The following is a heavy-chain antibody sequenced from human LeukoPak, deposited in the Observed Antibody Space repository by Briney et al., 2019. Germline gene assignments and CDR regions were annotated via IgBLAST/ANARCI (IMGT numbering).Heavy chain of an antibody. V-gene: IGHV5-51*01. Sequence: GESLKISCKGSGYIFTTYWISWVRQMPGKGLEWMGIIYPADSDTRYSPSFQGQVTISADKSINTAYLQWSSLEASDTAMYYCARERGGSGYDSGLDFDYWGQGTLVTVSS. CDR3: ARERGGSGYDSGLDFDY. CDR2: IYPADSDT. D-gene: IGHD5-12*01. CDR1: GYIFTTYW. J-gene: IGHJ4*02.